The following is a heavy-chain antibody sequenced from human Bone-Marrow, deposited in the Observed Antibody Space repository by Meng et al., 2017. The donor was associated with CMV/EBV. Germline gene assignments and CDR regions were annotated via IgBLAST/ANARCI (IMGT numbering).Heavy chain of an antibody. CDR1: GYTFTSYG. V-gene: IGHV1-18*01. D-gene: IGHD4-17*01. CDR3: ARDPPLLEYGPPFDL. J-gene: IGHJ2*01. Sequence: QVPLGQSGAEVKKPGASVKVSCQASGYTFTSYGISWVRQAPGQGLEWMGWISAYNGNTNYAQKLQGRVTMTTDTSTSTAYMELRSLRSDDTAVYYCARDPPLLEYGPPFDLWGRGTLVTVSS. CDR2: ISAYNGNT.